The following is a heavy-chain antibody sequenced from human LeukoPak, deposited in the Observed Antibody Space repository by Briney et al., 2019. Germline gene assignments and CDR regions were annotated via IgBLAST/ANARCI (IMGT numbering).Heavy chain of an antibody. V-gene: IGHV4-39*01. Sequence: SETLSLTCTVSGGSISSSSYYRGWIRQPPGKGLEWIGSIYYSGSTYYNPSLKSRVTISVDTSKNQFSLKLSSVTAADTAVYYCARAPSPPHTMIVVVNDAFDIWGQGTMVTVSS. CDR3: ARAPSPPHTMIVVVNDAFDI. CDR2: IYYSGST. J-gene: IGHJ3*02. D-gene: IGHD3-22*01. CDR1: GGSISSSSYY.